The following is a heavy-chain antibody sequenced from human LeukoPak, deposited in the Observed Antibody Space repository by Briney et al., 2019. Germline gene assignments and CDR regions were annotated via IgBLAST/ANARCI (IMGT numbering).Heavy chain of an antibody. CDR1: GFTFGSYS. V-gene: IGHV3-53*01. CDR2: IYSDGNT. J-gene: IGHJ5*02. Sequence: GGSLRLSCVASGFTFGSYSMNWVRQAPGKGPEWVSVIYSDGNTYYADSVKGRFTISRDNSKNTLYLQMNSLRAEDTAVYYCVRDLTWGQGTLVTVSS. CDR3: VRDLT.